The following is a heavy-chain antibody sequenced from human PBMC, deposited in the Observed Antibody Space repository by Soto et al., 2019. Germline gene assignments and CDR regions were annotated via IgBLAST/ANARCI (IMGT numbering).Heavy chain of an antibody. J-gene: IGHJ3*02. CDR3: ARGGANHAFDI. CDR1: GFPFSSYW. V-gene: IGHV3-74*01. CDR2: IDKDGRGT. Sequence: EAQLAESGGGLVQPGGSLRLSCAASGFPFSSYWMYWVRQDPGKGLVYVSRIDKDGRGTTYADSVKGRFTISRDNGKSIVYLQMDSLRAEDTAVYYCARGGANHAFDIWGQGTMVTVSS.